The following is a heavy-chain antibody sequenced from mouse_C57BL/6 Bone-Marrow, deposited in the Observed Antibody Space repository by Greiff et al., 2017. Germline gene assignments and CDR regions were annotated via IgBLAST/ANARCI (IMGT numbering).Heavy chain of an antibody. CDR3: AIPGAWFAY. CDR2: IYPGSGST. Sequence: QVQLQQPGAELVKPGASVKMSCKASGYTFTSYWITWVKQRPGQGLEWIGDIYPGSGSTNYNEKFKSKATLTVDTPSSTAYMQLSSLTSEDSAVYYCAIPGAWFAYWGQGTLVTVSA. CDR1: GYTFTSYW. J-gene: IGHJ3*01. V-gene: IGHV1-55*01. D-gene: IGHD4-1*01.